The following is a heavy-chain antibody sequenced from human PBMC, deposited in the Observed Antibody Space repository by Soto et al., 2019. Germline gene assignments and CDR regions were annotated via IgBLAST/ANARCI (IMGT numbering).Heavy chain of an antibody. Sequence: SETLSLTCTVSGGSISSYYWSWIRQPSGKGLEWIGYIYYSGSTNYNPSLKSRVTISVDTSKNQFSLKLSSVTAADTAAYYCARVEDSSGWPTFDYWGQGTLVTVSS. V-gene: IGHV4-59*01. CDR3: ARVEDSSGWPTFDY. J-gene: IGHJ4*02. CDR1: GGSISSYY. D-gene: IGHD6-19*01. CDR2: IYYSGST.